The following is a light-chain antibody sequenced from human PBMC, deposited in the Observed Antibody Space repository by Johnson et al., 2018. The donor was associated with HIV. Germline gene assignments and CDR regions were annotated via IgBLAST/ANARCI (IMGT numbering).Light chain of an antibody. J-gene: IGLJ1*01. CDR1: SSNIGNNY. CDR3: GTWDSSLSAPV. Sequence: QSVLTQPHSVSAAPGQKVTISCSGSSSNIGNNYVSWYQQVPGTAPKLLIYDNNKRPSGIPDRFSGSKSGTSATLGITGLQTGDEADYYCGTWDSSLSAPVFGTGTKVTVL. V-gene: IGLV1-51*01. CDR2: DNN.